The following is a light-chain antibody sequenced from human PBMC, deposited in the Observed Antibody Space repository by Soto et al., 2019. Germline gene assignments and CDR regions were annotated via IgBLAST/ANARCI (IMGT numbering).Light chain of an antibody. Sequence: EIVMTQSPSTLSVSPGERATFSCRASQSVSRNLAWYQQKPGQAPRLLIYGASTRATGIPARFSGSGSGTEFTLTISSLQYEDFAVYYCQQYNNWHPITFGQGTRLEIK. CDR2: GAS. V-gene: IGKV3-15*01. CDR1: QSVSRN. CDR3: QQYNNWHPIT. J-gene: IGKJ5*01.